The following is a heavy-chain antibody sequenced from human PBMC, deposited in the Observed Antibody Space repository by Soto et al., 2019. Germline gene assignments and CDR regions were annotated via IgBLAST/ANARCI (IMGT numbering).Heavy chain of an antibody. CDR2: ISVSDAFI. CDR3: TRETVAGITGLDY. CDR1: GFNVGAFA. V-gene: IGHV3-23*01. J-gene: IGHJ4*02. Sequence: GGSLRLSCAAAGFNVGAFAVNWVRQAPGKGLEWVSGISVSDAFIYYADSVRGRFSISRDASENILYLQMNSLRVDDTALYYCTRETVAGITGLDYWGPGTLVTVSS. D-gene: IGHD1-20*01.